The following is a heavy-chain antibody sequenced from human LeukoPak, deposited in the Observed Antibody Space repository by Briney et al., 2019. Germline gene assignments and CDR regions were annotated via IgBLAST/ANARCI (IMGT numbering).Heavy chain of an antibody. CDR2: ISGRGSKT. D-gene: IGHD5-18*01. V-gene: IGHV3-23*01. CDR3: VKEPRGYSFSFDI. Sequence: GGSLRLSCAASGFTFSTCAINWVRQAPGKGLEWVSAISGRGSKTFCADSVKGRFTISRDNPKNTLYLQMNSLRPEDTAVYYCVKEPRGYSFSFDIWGQGTMVTVSS. J-gene: IGHJ3*02. CDR1: GFTFSTCA.